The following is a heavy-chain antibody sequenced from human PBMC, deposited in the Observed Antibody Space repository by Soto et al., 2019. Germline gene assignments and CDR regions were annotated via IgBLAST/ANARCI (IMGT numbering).Heavy chain of an antibody. CDR1: GYTFTSYA. J-gene: IGHJ6*02. D-gene: IGHD2-15*01. CDR3: ARDLGYCSGGAGEYYYYYCGMDV. CDR2: INPSGGST. V-gene: IGHV1-46*01. Sequence: GAAVKVSCKASGYTFTSYAMPWVLQAPGQGLEWMGIINPSGGSTSYAQKFQGRVTMTRDTSTSTVYMELSSLRSEDTAVYYCARDLGYCSGGAGEYYYYYCGMDVWGQGTTVTVSS.